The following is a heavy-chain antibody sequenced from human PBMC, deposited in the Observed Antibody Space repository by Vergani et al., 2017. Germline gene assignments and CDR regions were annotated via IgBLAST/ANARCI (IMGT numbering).Heavy chain of an antibody. CDR1: GGSISSYY. V-gene: IGHV4-59*01. D-gene: IGHD6-19*01. CDR3: ARGWVSGWYGELGY. J-gene: IGHJ4*02. Sequence: QVQLQESGPGLVKPSETLSLTCTVSGGSISSYYWTWIRQPPGKGLEWIGNIYYTGITNYNPSLQSRVTMSGDTSNNQCSLRLSAVTAADTATYYCARGWVSGWYGELGYWGQETLVTVSS. CDR2: IYYTGIT.